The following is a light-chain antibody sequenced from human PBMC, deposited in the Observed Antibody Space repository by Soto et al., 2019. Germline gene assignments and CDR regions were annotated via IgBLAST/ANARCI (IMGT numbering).Light chain of an antibody. CDR2: EVS. CDR3: CSYAGSNNYV. CDR1: SSDVGGYNY. Sequence: QSVLTQPPSASGSPGQSVTISCTGTSSDVGGYNYVSWYQQHPGKAPKLMISEVSKRPSGVPDRFSGSKSGNTASLTVSGLQAEDEADYYCCSYAGSNNYVVGTGTKVTVL. V-gene: IGLV2-8*01. J-gene: IGLJ1*01.